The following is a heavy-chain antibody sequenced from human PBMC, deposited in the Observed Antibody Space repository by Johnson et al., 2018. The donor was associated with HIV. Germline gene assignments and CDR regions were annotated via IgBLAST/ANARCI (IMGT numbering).Heavy chain of an antibody. CDR3: ARLAIDYSSGWYGLAFDI. CDR2: FSGSGDNT. J-gene: IGHJ3*02. CDR1: GFTFSSYA. Sequence: VQLVESGGGLVQPGGSLRLSCAASGFTFSSYAMSWVRQAPGTGLEWVSTFSGSGDNTYYADSVRGRFAIPRDNSKNTLYLQLNSLRAEDTAVYYCARLAIDYSSGWYGLAFDIWGQGTMVTVSS. D-gene: IGHD6-19*01. V-gene: IGHV3-23*04.